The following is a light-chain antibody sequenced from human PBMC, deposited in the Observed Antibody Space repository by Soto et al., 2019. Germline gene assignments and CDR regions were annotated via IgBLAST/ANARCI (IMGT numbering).Light chain of an antibody. J-gene: IGLJ1*01. CDR2: EVS. CDR1: SSVVGAYNY. Sequence: QSVLTQPASVSGSPGQSITISCTGTSSVVGAYNYVSWYQQHPGKAPKLMIYEVSDRPSGISNRFSGSKSGNTASLTISGLQSEDEADYYCSSYTSTTTLVFGTGTKVTVL. CDR3: SSYTSTTTLV. V-gene: IGLV2-14*01.